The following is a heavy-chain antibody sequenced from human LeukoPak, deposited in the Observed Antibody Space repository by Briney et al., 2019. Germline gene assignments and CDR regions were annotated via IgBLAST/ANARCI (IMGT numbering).Heavy chain of an antibody. Sequence: PSETLSLTCTVSGGSISSYYWSWIRQPPGKGLEWIGYIYYSGSTNYNPSLKSRVTISVDTSKNQFSLKLSSVTAADTALYYCARAIYYVSGRYRTYYFDYGGQGTLVTVS. CDR2: IYYSGST. CDR3: ARAIYYVSGRYRTYYFDY. V-gene: IGHV4-59*01. J-gene: IGHJ4*02. D-gene: IGHD3-10*01. CDR1: GGSISSYY.